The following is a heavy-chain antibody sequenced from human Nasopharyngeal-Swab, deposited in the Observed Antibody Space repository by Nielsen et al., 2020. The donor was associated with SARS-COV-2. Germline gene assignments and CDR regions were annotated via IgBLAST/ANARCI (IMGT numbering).Heavy chain of an antibody. Sequence: GGSLRLSCAASGFTFSSYSMNWVRQAPGKGLEWVSSISSSSSYIYYADSVKGRFTISRDNAKNSLYLQMNSLGAEDTAVYYCARVGDYGDYYYYGMDVWGQGTTVTVSS. CDR2: ISSSSSYI. J-gene: IGHJ6*02. D-gene: IGHD4-17*01. CDR1: GFTFSSYS. CDR3: ARVGDYGDYYYYGMDV. V-gene: IGHV3-21*01.